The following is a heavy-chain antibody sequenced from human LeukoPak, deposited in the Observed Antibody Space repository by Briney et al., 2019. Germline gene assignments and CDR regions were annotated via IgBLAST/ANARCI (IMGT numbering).Heavy chain of an antibody. D-gene: IGHD5-12*01. J-gene: IGHJ4*02. V-gene: IGHV3-21*04. Sequence: GGSLRLSCAASGFTFSSYSMNWVRQAPGKGLEWVSSISSSSSYIYYADSVKGRFTISRDNAKNSLYLQMNSLRTDDTALYYCTKDHSGYAGDYFDYWGQGTLVTVSS. CDR3: TKDHSGYAGDYFDY. CDR1: GFTFSSYS. CDR2: ISSSSSYI.